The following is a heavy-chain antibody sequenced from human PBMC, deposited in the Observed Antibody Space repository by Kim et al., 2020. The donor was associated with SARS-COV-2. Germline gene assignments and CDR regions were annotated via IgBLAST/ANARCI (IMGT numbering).Heavy chain of an antibody. D-gene: IGHD2-2*01. J-gene: IGHJ4*02. CDR3: ARDQYQLLGGDY. Sequence: GGSLRLSCAASGFTFSRYSMNWVRQAPGKGLEWVSSISSSSSYIYYADSVKGRFTISRDNAKNSLYLQMNSLRAEDTAVYYCARDQYQLLGGDYWGQGTLVTVSS. CDR1: GFTFSRYS. V-gene: IGHV3-21*01. CDR2: ISSSSSYI.